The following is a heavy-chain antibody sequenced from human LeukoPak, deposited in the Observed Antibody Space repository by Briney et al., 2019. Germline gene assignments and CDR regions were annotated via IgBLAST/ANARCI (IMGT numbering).Heavy chain of an antibody. J-gene: IGHJ5*02. CDR2: IYYSGST. CDR1: GGSISSGGYY. V-gene: IGHV4-31*03. Sequence: SQTLSLTCTVSGGSISSGGYYWSWIRQHPGKGLEWIGYIYYSGSTNYNPSLKSRVTISVDTSKNQFSLKLSSVTAADTAVYYCARGFGISNWFDPWGQGTLVTVSS. CDR3: ARGFGISNWFDP. D-gene: IGHD3-16*01.